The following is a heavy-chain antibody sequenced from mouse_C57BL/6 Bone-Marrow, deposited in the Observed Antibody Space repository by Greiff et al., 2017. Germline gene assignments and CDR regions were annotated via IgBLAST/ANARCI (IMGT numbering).Heavy chain of an antibody. CDR2: IHPKSGST. CDR1: GYTFTSYW. CDR3: ARWGYFEV. J-gene: IGHJ1*03. Sequence: VQLQQPGAELVKPGASVKLSCKASGYTFTSYWMHWVKQRPGHGLEWIGMIHPKSGSTNYNEKFKSKATLTADKSSSTAYMQLGSLTSEDSAVYYCARWGYFEVWGTGTTVTVSS. V-gene: IGHV1-64*01.